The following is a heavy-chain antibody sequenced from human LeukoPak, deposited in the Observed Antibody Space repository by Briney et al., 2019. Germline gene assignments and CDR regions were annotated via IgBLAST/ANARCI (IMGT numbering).Heavy chain of an antibody. CDR2: ISSSSSYI. Sequence: PGGSLRLSCAASGFTFSSYSMNWVRQAPGKGLEWVSSISSSSSYIHYADSVKGRFTISRDNAKNSLYLQMNSLRAEDTAVYYCARAPRYYFDYWGQGTLVTVSS. CDR1: GFTFSSYS. J-gene: IGHJ4*02. V-gene: IGHV3-21*01. CDR3: ARAPRYYFDY.